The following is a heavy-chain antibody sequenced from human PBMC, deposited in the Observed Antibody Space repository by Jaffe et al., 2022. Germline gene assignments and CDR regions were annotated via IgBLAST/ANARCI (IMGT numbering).Heavy chain of an antibody. J-gene: IGHJ5*02. D-gene: IGHD4-17*01. CDR2: IYTSGST. Sequence: QVQLQESGPGLVKPSQTLSLTCTVSGGSISSGSYYWSWIRQPAGKGLEWIGRIYTSGSTNYNPSLKSRVTISVDTSKNQFSLKLSSVTAADTAVYYCARDGMSSDYGTNWFDPWGQGTLVTVSS. CDR1: GGSISSGSYY. CDR3: ARDGMSSDYGTNWFDP. V-gene: IGHV4-61*02.